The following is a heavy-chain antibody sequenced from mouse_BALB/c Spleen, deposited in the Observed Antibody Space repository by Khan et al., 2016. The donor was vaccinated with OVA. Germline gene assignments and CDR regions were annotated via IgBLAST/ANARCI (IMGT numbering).Heavy chain of an antibody. CDR2: ISTGGHYT. CDR1: GFTFSTYA. CDR3: ARSLVDYHAMDY. V-gene: IGHV5-9-3*01. D-gene: IGHD2-2*01. Sequence: EVELVESGGGLVKPGGSLKLSCSASGFTFSTYAMSWVHQTPEKRLECVATISTGGHYTFYPDSVKGRFTISRDNAKNTLYLQMSSLRSEDTSMYYCARSLVDYHAMDYWGQGTSVTVSS. J-gene: IGHJ4*01.